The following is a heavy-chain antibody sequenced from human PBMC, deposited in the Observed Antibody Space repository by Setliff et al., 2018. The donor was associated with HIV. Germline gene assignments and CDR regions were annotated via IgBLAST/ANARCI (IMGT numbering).Heavy chain of an antibody. CDR3: ARDMPVAGNGDFDY. D-gene: IGHD6-19*01. CDR2: INSDGSST. Sequence: GGSLRLSCEASGFTVSSSYMAWVRQAPGKGLVWVSRINSDGSSTKYADYVKGRFTISRDNARNTLYLQLNSLSAEDTAVYYCARDMPVAGNGDFDYWGQGTLVTVSS. J-gene: IGHJ4*02. V-gene: IGHV3-74*03. CDR1: GFTVSSSY.